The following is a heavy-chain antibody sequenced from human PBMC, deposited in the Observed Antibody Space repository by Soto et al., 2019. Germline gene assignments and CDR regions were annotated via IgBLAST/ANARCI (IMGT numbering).Heavy chain of an antibody. CDR3: ARSNCSGGSCYSRYYYYGMDV. CDR2: IYYSGST. V-gene: IGHV4-59*01. Sequence: PSETLFLTCTVSGGSISSYYWSWIRQPPGKGLEWIGYIYYSGSTNYNPSLKSRVTISVDTSKNQFSLKLSSVTAADTAVYYCARSNCSGGSCYSRYYYYGMDVWGQGTTVTVSS. D-gene: IGHD2-15*01. J-gene: IGHJ6*02. CDR1: GGSISSYY.